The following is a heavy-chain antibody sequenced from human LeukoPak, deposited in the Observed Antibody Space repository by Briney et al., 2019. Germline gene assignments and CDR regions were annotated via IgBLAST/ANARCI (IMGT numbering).Heavy chain of an antibody. CDR1: GGSFSGYY. Sequence: TSETLSLTCAVYGGSFSGYYWSWIRQPPGKGLEWIGEINNSGSTNYNPSLKSRVTISVDTSKNQFSLKLSSVTAADTAVYYCARNDYVWGSYRLNWFDPWGQGTLVTVSS. J-gene: IGHJ5*02. D-gene: IGHD3-16*02. CDR3: ARNDYVWGSYRLNWFDP. CDR2: INNSGST. V-gene: IGHV4-34*01.